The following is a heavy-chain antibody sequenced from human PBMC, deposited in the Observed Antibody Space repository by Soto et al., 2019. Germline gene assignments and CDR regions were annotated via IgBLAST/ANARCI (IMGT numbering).Heavy chain of an antibody. CDR1: GYTFTSYG. CDR3: ARMVDFWSGYYLDY. D-gene: IGHD3-3*01. J-gene: IGHJ4*02. Sequence: ASVTVSCTASGYTFTSYGISWVRKDPGQGLEWMGWISAYNGNTNYAQKLQGRVTMTTDTSTSTAYMELRSLRSDDTAVYYCARMVDFWSGYYLDYWGQGTLVTVSA. CDR2: ISAYNGNT. V-gene: IGHV1-18*01.